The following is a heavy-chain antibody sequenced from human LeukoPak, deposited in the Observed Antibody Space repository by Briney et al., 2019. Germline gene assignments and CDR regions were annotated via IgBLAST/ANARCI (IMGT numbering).Heavy chain of an antibody. CDR1: GYTFTGYY. CDR3: ARVGVAVGAAEGDY. D-gene: IGHD2-15*01. Sequence: GASVKVSCKASGYTFTGYYMHWVRQAPGQGLEWMGRINPSSGGTNYAQKFQGRVTMTRETSISTAYMEVSRLRSDYSAVFYCARVGVAVGAAEGDYWGQGTLVTVSS. CDR2: INPSSGGT. V-gene: IGHV1-2*06. J-gene: IGHJ4*02.